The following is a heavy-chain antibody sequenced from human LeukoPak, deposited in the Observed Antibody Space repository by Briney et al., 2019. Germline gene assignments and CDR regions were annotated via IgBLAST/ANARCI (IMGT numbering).Heavy chain of an antibody. CDR3: ARVIVGATWGAFDY. V-gene: IGHV1-18*01. Sequence: GASVKVSCKASGYTFTSYGISWVRQAPGQGLGWMGWISVYDGNTNYVQKLQDRVTMTTDTSTSTAYMELRSLRSDDTAVYYCARVIVGATWGAFDYWGQGTLVTVSS. CDR1: GYTFTSYG. D-gene: IGHD1-26*01. CDR2: ISVYDGNT. J-gene: IGHJ4*02.